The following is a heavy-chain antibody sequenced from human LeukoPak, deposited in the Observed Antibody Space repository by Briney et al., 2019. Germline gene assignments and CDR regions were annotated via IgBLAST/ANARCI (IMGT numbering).Heavy chain of an antibody. CDR3: ARAVNRGVIRPLYYYYYYMDV. CDR1: GYTFTSYD. J-gene: IGHJ6*03. D-gene: IGHD3-10*01. V-gene: IGHV1-2*04. CDR2: INPNSGGT. Sequence: GASVKVSCKASGYTFTSYDINWVRQATGQGLEWMGWINPNSGGTNYAQKFQGWVTMTRDTSISTAYMELSSLRSEDTAVYYCARAVNRGVIRPLYYYYYYMDVWGKGTTVTVSS.